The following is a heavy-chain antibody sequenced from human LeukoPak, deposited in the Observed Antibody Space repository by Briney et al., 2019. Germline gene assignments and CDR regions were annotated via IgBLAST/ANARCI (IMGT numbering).Heavy chain of an antibody. Sequence: SETLSLTCTVSGGSISSSSYYWSWIRQPPGKGLEWMGYIYNTGSTVYNPSLRSRVTISVDTSKNQFSLQLNSVAAADTAVYYCARAGEVRDGYKGTFDSWGQGTLVTVSS. J-gene: IGHJ4*02. CDR1: GGSISSSSYY. D-gene: IGHD5-24*01. CDR2: IYNTGST. CDR3: ARAGEVRDGYKGTFDS. V-gene: IGHV4-61*01.